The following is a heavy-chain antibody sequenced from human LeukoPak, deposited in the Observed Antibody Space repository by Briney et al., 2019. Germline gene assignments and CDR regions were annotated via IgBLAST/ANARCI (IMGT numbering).Heavy chain of an antibody. D-gene: IGHD5-18*01. CDR2: IYYSGST. CDR3: ARHPRVQLWLNAFDI. Sequence: PSETLSLTCTVSGGSISSSSYYWGWIRQPPGKGLEWIGSIYYSGSTYYNPSLKSRVTISVDTSKNQFSLKLSSVTAADTAVYYCARHPRVQLWLNAFDIWGQGTMVTVSS. J-gene: IGHJ3*02. V-gene: IGHV4-39*01. CDR1: GGSISSSSYY.